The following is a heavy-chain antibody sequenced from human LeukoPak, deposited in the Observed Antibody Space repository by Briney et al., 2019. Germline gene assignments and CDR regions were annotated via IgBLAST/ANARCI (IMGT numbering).Heavy chain of an antibody. CDR2: INHSGST. CDR3: ARRGASGLEPGGTTYYFDY. Sequence: KPSETLSLTCAVYGGSFSGYYWSWIRQPPGKGLEWIGEINHSGSTNYNPSLKSRVTISVDTSKNQFSLKLSSVTAADTAVYYCARRGASGLEPGGTTYYFDYWGQGTLVTVSS. CDR1: GGSFSGYY. J-gene: IGHJ4*02. D-gene: IGHD1-1*01. V-gene: IGHV4-34*01.